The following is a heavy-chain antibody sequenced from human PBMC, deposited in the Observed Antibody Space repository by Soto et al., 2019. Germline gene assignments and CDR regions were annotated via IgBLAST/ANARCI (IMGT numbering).Heavy chain of an antibody. J-gene: IGHJ4*02. CDR2: IIPICGTA. CDR3: ARDRDYDSSGPYYFDY. D-gene: IGHD3-22*01. V-gene: IGHV1-69*13. CDR1: GGTFSSYA. Sequence: VASVKVSCKASGGTFSSYAISWVRQAPGPGLEWMGGIIPICGTANYAQKFQGRVTITADESTSTAYMELSSLRSEDTAVYYCARDRDYDSSGPYYFDYWGQGTLVTVSS.